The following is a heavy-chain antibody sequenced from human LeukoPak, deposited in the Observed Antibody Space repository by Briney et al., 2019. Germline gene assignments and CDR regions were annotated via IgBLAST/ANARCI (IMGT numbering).Heavy chain of an antibody. V-gene: IGHV3-74*01. CDR1: GFTSSNYW. CDR2: ISYDGSSA. J-gene: IGHJ4*02. CDR3: ARRRTIGDYDY. Sequence: VHLGGSLRLSCVASGFTSSNYWMHWVRQAPGKGLMWAARISYDGSSADHADSVKGRFSISRDNAKNTPYLQMNSLRVEDTGVYYCARRRTIGDYDYWGQGTLVTVSS. D-gene: IGHD3-16*01.